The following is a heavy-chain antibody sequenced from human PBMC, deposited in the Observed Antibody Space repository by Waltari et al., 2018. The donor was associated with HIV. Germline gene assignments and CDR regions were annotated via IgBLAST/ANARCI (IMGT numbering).Heavy chain of an antibody. CDR2: MNPNSGNT. J-gene: IGHJ6*02. D-gene: IGHD6-19*01. CDR3: ARARSGWYAPHMDV. Sequence: GYTFASYDVHWVRQATGQGLEWMGWMNPNSGNTGYAQRFQGRVTMTRNTSISTAYMELSSLRSGDTAVYYCARARSGWYAPHMDVWGQGTPVTVSS. CDR1: GYTFASYD. V-gene: IGHV1-8*01.